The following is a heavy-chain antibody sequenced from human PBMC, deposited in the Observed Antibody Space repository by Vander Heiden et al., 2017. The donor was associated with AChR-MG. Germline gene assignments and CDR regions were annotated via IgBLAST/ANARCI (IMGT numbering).Heavy chain of an antibody. J-gene: IGHJ4*02. D-gene: IGHD3-10*01. CDR2: MNPNSGNT. CDR1: GYTFTRYD. CDR3: ARGAITMVRGVIGVYYFDY. Sequence: QVPLVQSGAEVKKPGASVKVSCTASGYTFTRYDINWVRQATGQGLEWMGWMNPNSGNTGYAQKFQGRVTMTRNTSISTAYMELSSLRSEDTAVYYCARGAITMVRGVIGVYYFDYWGQGTLVTVSS. V-gene: IGHV1-8*01.